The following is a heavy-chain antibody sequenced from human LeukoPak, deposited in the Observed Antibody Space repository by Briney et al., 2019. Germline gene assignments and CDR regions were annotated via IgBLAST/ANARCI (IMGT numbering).Heavy chain of an antibody. CDR1: GFTFSSYA. CDR2: ISYDGSNK. CDR3: ARDYYDFWSGHISLTYYYYYYMDV. J-gene: IGHJ6*03. Sequence: PGGSLRLSCAASGFTFSSYAMHWVRQAPGKGLEWVAVISYDGSNKYYADSVKGRFTISRDNSKNTLYLQMNSLRAEDTAMYFCARDYYDFWSGHISLTYYYYYYMDVWGKGTTVTVSS. D-gene: IGHD3-3*01. V-gene: IGHV3-30-3*01.